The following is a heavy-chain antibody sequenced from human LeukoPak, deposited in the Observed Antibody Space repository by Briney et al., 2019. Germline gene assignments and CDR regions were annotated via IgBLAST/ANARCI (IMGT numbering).Heavy chain of an antibody. J-gene: IGHJ4*02. V-gene: IGHV4-59*01. D-gene: IGHD3-22*01. Sequence: PSETLSLTCTVSGGSISSYYWSWIRQPPGKGLEWIGYIYYSGSTDYNPSLKSRVTISVDTSKNQFSLKLSSVTAADTAVYYCAGDALDSSGYYLGYWGQGTLVTVSS. CDR3: AGDALDSSGYYLGY. CDR2: IYYSGST. CDR1: GGSISSYY.